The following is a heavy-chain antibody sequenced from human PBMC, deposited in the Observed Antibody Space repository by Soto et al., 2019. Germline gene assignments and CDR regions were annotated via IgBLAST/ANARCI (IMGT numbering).Heavy chain of an antibody. Sequence: QITLKESGPPLVKPTQTLTLTCIFSGFSLSTSGVDVGWIRQPPGKALEWLALIYWDDDKRYSPSLKSRLTITKDTSKNQVVLIMTNMDPVDTATYSCVHRERDDPLISNWGQGTLVTVSS. D-gene: IGHD3-16*01. CDR2: IYWDDDK. CDR1: GFSLSTSGVD. J-gene: IGHJ4*02. V-gene: IGHV2-5*02. CDR3: VHRERDDPLISN.